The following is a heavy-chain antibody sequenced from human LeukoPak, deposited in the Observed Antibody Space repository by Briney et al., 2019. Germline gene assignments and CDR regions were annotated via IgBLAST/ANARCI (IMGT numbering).Heavy chain of an antibody. J-gene: IGHJ4*02. CDR3: ARDPLGGSYSDY. CDR2: ISYSGST. D-gene: IGHD1-26*01. Sequence: SETLSLTCTVSGGSISSYYWSWIRQPPGKGLEWIGYISYSGSTDYNPSLKSRVTISLDTSKNQFSLELSSVTAADTAIYYCARDPLGGSYSDYWGQGTLVTVSS. V-gene: IGHV4-59*01. CDR1: GGSISSYY.